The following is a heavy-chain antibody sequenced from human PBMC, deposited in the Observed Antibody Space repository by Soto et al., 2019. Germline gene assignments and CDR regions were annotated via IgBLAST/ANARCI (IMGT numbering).Heavy chain of an antibody. J-gene: IGHJ5*02. D-gene: IGHD3-9*01. CDR1: GYTFTSFD. V-gene: IGHV1-8*01. CDR3: ANVVLTSSYQINLFGP. Sequence: QEQLVQSGAEVKKPGASVKVSCKPSGYTFTSFDINWVRQASGQGLECMEGLHPNRGNTIYAQKFQGRVTMTRHTAINTAYMELSSLRYDDTALYYCANVVLTSSYQINLFGPWGPGTPVTVSS. CDR2: LHPNRGNT.